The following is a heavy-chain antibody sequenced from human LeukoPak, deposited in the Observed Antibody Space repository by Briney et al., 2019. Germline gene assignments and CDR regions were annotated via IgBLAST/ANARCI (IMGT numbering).Heavy chain of an antibody. CDR2: FDPEDGET. CDR1: GYTLTGLS. Sequence: ASVKVSCKVSGYTLTGLSMHWVRQAPGKGLEWMGGFDPEDGETIYAQKFQGRVTMTEDTSTDTAYMELSSLRSEDTAVYYCAKGPDSSSVPYYFDYWGQGTLVTVSS. D-gene: IGHD6-6*01. V-gene: IGHV1-24*01. J-gene: IGHJ4*02. CDR3: AKGPDSSSVPYYFDY.